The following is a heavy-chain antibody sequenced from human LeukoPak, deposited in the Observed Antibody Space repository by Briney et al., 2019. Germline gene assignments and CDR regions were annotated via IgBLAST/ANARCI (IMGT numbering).Heavy chain of an antibody. CDR3: ATDRGYCSSTTCDTFDY. D-gene: IGHD2-2*01. V-gene: IGHV1-18*01. Sequence: ASVKVSCKASGYTFTSSGISWVRQAPGQGLEWMGWISTHDVNTKYAQKLQGRVTLTTDTSTSTAYMELRSLRSDDTAVYYCATDRGYCSSTTCDTFDYWGQGTLVTVSS. J-gene: IGHJ4*02. CDR2: ISTHDVNT. CDR1: GYTFTSSG.